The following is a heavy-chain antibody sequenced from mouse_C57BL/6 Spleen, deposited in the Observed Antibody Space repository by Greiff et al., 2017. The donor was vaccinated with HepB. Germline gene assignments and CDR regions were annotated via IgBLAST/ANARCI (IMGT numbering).Heavy chain of an antibody. CDR2: INPSNGGT. CDR3: ARSVIYDGPFAY. V-gene: IGHV1-53*01. Sequence: KQRPGQGLEWIGNINPSNGGTNYNEKFKSKATLTVDKSSSTAYMQLSSLTSEDSAVYYCARSVIYDGPFAYWGQGTLVTVSA. J-gene: IGHJ3*01. D-gene: IGHD2-3*01.